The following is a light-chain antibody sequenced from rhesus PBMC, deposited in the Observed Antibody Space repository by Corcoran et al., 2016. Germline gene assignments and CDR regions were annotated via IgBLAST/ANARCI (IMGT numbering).Light chain of an antibody. CDR2: AAS. Sequence: DIQMTQSPSSLSASLGDTVTITCRASQGISLFLNWFQQKPGKAHKLLIYAASSLESGVPSRFSGSGSGTEFPLTISSLQPEDLAAYYCLQHNSYPYNVGQGTKVEIK. J-gene: IGKJ2*01. CDR3: LQHNSYPYN. CDR1: QGISLF. V-gene: IGKV1-28*02.